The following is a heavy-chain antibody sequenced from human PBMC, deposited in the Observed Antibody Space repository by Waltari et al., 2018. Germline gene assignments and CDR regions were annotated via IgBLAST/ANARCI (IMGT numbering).Heavy chain of an antibody. J-gene: IGHJ3*01. CDR1: GYSFSSYW. CDR2: IFPRDSDT. D-gene: IGHD1-26*01. CDR3: ARELIWPGELGPFDL. V-gene: IGHV5-51*01. Sequence: EVQLVQSGTQVKKPGESLRISCKASGYSFSSYWIGWVRQIPGKGMEWMGIIFPRDSDTRYTPSSQGRVTISADKSTGTAYLQFSSLTASDTAMYFCARELIWPGELGPFDLWGQGTFVSVSS.